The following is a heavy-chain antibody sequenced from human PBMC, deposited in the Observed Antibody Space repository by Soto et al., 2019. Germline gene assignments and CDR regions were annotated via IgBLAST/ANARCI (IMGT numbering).Heavy chain of an antibody. CDR3: ARARLDSWSHIYYGLDV. D-gene: IGHD3-3*01. Sequence: ASETLSLTCGVYGGSFSAYSWTWLRQSPGKGLEWIGEITHGGSTDYNPALKSRLVMSVDTSKNQFSLRVTSVTAADAAVYFCARARLDSWSHIYYGLDVWGQGTTVTVSS. J-gene: IGHJ6*02. CDR1: GGSFSAYS. CDR2: ITHGGST. V-gene: IGHV4-34*01.